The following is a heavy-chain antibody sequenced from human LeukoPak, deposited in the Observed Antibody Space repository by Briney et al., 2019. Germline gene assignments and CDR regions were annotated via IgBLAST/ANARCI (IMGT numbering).Heavy chain of an antibody. D-gene: IGHD6-19*01. Sequence: GGSLRLSCGASGFIFRNYAMSWVRQAPGEGLEWVSGISDNGGGRYYADSVKGRFTISRDNAKNSLYLQMNSLRAEDTAVYYCAAQWLAEDYWGQGTLVTVSS. CDR2: ISDNGGGR. V-gene: IGHV3-23*01. CDR3: AAQWLAEDY. J-gene: IGHJ4*02. CDR1: GFIFRNYA.